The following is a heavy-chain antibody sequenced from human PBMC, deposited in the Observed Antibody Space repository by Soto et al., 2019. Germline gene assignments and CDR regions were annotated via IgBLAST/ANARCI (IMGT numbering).Heavy chain of an antibody. J-gene: IGHJ5*02. Sequence: SVKVSCKASGGTFSSCAIRLLRRARGQGLEWMGGIIPIFGTANYAQKFQGRVTITADESTSTAYMELSSLRSDDTAVDYCAGRVVPAASWFDPWGQGTMVTVSS. CDR1: GGTFSSCA. D-gene: IGHD2-2*01. CDR3: AGRVVPAASWFDP. CDR2: IIPIFGTA. V-gene: IGHV1-69*13.